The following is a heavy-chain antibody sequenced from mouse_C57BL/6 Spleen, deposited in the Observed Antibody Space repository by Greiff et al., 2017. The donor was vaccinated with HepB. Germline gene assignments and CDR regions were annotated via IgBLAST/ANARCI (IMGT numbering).Heavy chain of an antibody. CDR3: ARDYGSSWSWFAY. CDR1: GYTFTSYW. J-gene: IGHJ3*01. V-gene: IGHV1-59*01. CDR2: IDPSDSYT. Sequence: QVQLQQPGAELVRPGTSVKLSCKASGYTFTSYWMHWVKQRPGQGLEWIGVIDPSDSYTNYNQKFKGKATLTVDTSSSTAYMQLSSLTSEDSAVYYCARDYGSSWSWFAYWGQGTLVTVSA. D-gene: IGHD1-1*01.